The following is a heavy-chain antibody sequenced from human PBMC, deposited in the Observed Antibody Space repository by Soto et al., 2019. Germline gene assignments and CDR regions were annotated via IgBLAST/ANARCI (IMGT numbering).Heavy chain of an antibody. CDR3: ARAGSIKGHPFDY. V-gene: IGHV4-30-2*01. Sequence: QLQLQESGSGLVKPSQTLSLTCAVSGGSISSGGYSWSWIRQPPGKGLEWIGYIYHSGSTYYNPALKSRVTISVDRSKNHFSLKLSSVTAADTAVYYCARAGSIKGHPFDYWGQGTLVTVSS. J-gene: IGHJ4*02. D-gene: IGHD5-12*01. CDR2: IYHSGST. CDR1: GGSISSGGYS.